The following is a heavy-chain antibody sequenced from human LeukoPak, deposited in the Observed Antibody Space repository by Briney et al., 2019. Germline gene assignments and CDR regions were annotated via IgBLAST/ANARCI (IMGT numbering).Heavy chain of an antibody. D-gene: IGHD1-7*01. V-gene: IGHV3-23*01. CDR2: ISGSGGST. CDR3: AKVSRGVTGTTGVLDY. CDR1: GFTFSSYA. Sequence: GGSLRLSCAASGFTFSSYAMSWVRHAPGKGLEWVSAISGSGGSTYYADSVKGRFTISRDNSKNTLYLQMNSLRAEDTAVYYCAKVSRGVTGTTGVLDYWGQGTLVTVSS. J-gene: IGHJ4*02.